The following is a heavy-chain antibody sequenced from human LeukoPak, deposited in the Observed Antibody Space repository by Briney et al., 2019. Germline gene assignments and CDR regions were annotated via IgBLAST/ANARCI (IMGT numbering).Heavy chain of an antibody. J-gene: IGHJ3*02. CDR2: IRYDATGQ. Sequence: GGSLRLSCAASGLRSSAFGMDWVGKAPGKGLEWVSFIRYDATGQYYADSVKGRFTISRDNSKSTLYLHVNNVRPDDTAVYYCARGNSNGFDIWGQGTMVTVSS. CDR3: ARGNSNGFDI. V-gene: IGHV3-30*02. D-gene: IGHD1-7*01. CDR1: GLRSSAFG.